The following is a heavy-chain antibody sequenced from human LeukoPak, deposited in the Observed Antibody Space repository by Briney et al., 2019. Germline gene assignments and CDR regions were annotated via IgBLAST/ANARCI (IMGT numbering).Heavy chain of an antibody. CDR2: INHSGST. J-gene: IGHJ4*02. CDR3: ARAVPYYYGSGSYIRKHLAFDS. CDR1: GGSFSGYY. D-gene: IGHD3-10*01. Sequence: SETLSLTCAVYGGSFSGYYCSWIRQTPGKGLEWIGEINHSGSTNYNPSLKSRVTISVDTSKSQFSLKLSSVTAADTAVYYCARAVPYYYGSGSYIRKHLAFDSWGQGTLVTVSS. V-gene: IGHV4-34*01.